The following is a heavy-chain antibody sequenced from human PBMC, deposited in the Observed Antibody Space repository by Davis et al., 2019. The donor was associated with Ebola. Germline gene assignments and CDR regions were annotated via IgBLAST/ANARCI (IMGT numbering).Heavy chain of an antibody. CDR2: INHSGST. CDR3: ARGRGLRFLEWLPRLDY. V-gene: IGHV4-34*01. D-gene: IGHD3-3*01. CDR1: GGSFSGNY. J-gene: IGHJ4*02. Sequence: MPSETLSLTCALNGGSFSGNYWGWIRQPPGKGLEWIGEINHSGSTNYNPSLKSRVTISVDTFKNQFSLKLSSVTAADTAVYYCARGRGLRFLEWLPRLDYWGQGTLVTVSS.